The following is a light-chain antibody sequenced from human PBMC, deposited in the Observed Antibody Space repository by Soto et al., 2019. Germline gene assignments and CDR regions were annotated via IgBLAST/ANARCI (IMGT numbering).Light chain of an antibody. CDR3: QQYGSFSKT. CDR2: DAS. CDR1: QSIRSW. J-gene: IGKJ1*01. Sequence: DIQMTQSPSTLSASVGDRVTITCRASQSIRSWLAWYQQKPGKAPQLLIYDASNLESGVPSRFSGSGSGTEFTPTISSLQPDDFATYYCQQYGSFSKTFGRGTKVEVK. V-gene: IGKV1-5*01.